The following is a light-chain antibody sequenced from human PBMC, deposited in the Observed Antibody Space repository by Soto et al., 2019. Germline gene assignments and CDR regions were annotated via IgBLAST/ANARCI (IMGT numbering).Light chain of an antibody. V-gene: IGKV1-5*01. CDR1: QSISTW. CDR3: QQYNTYST. CDR2: DAS. Sequence: DIQITQSPSSFSASVRDRFTITCGASQSISTWLAWYQQKPGKAPKLLIYDASTLESGVPSRFSGSGSGTEFTLTISSLQPDDFATYYCQQYNTYSTFGQGTRLEIK. J-gene: IGKJ5*01.